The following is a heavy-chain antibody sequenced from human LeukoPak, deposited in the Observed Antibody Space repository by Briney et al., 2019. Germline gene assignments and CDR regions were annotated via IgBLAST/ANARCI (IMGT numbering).Heavy chain of an antibody. D-gene: IGHD2-15*01. V-gene: IGHV4-34*01. J-gene: IGHJ5*02. Sequence: SETLSLTCAVYGGSFSGYYWSWIRQPPGKGLEWIGEINHSGSTNYNPSLKSGVTILVEPSKKQIFIKLSYVTAADTAVYYCARGKRTIVATITSGDFRYCSGGSCYRWFDPWGQGTLVTVSS. CDR3: ARGKRTIVATITSGDFRYCSGGSCYRWFDP. CDR2: INHSGST. CDR1: GGSFSGYY.